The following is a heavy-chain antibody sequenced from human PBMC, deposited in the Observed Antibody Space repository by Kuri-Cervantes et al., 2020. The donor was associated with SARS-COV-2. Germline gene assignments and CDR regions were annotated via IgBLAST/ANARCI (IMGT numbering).Heavy chain of an antibody. CDR3: ARGDRWLQFFFFDY. D-gene: IGHD5-24*01. J-gene: IGHJ4*02. Sequence: ASVKVSCKASGYTFTGYDINWVRQAPGQGLEWVGWMNPKIDISGSVKKFQGRVTMTRDTSTNTAYMELTSLGSQDTAVYYCARGDRWLQFFFFDYWGQGTLVTVSS. CDR1: GYTFTGYD. V-gene: IGHV1-8*01. CDR2: MNPKIDIS.